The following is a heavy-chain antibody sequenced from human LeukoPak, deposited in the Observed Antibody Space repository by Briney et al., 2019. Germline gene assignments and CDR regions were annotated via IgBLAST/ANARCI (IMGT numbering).Heavy chain of an antibody. CDR1: GYTFTSHG. V-gene: IGHV1-18*01. CDR2: ISAYNGNT. J-gene: IGHJ4*02. CDR3: ARGFPPRRYYDSSGYYSYYFDY. D-gene: IGHD3-22*01. Sequence: GASVKVSCKASGYTFTSHGIGWVRQAPGQGLEWMGWISAYNGNTKYAQKVQGRVTITTDTSTSTAYMDLRRLRSDDTAVYYCARGFPPRRYYDSSGYYSYYFDYWGQGTLVTVSS.